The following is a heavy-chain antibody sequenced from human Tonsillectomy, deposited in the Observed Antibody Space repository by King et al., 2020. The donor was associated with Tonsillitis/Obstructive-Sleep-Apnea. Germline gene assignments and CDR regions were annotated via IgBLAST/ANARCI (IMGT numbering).Heavy chain of an antibody. CDR2: IHYSGTT. J-gene: IGHJ4*02. CDR1: GDSTRNNY. Sequence: VQLQESGPGLVKPSETLSLTCTVSGDSTRNNYWSWIRQPPGKGLEWIGYIHYSGTTNYNPSLKSRVTISVDTSKNQFSLKLSSVTAADTAVYYCARGYEFWMGGYFDYWGQGTLATVSS. D-gene: IGHD3-3*01. V-gene: IGHV4-59*01. CDR3: ARGYEFWMGGYFDY.